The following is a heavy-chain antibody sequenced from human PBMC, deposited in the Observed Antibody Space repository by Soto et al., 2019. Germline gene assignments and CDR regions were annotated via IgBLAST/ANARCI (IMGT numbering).Heavy chain of an antibody. D-gene: IGHD3-3*01. CDR2: IYTSGST. J-gene: IGHJ3*01. CDR3: ASDAHYYDFWSGYPPPRAFDV. V-gene: IGHV4-4*07. Sequence: QVQLQESGPGLVKPSETLSLTCTVCGGSISSYYWSWIRQPAGKGLEWIGRIYTSGSTNYTPSIKRRVTMSVATSKNGFSLKLSSVAAADTAVYYCASDAHYYDFWSGYPPPRAFDVWGRGRMVT. CDR1: GGSISSYY.